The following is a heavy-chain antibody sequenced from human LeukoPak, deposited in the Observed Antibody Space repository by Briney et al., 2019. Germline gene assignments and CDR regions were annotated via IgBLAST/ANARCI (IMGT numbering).Heavy chain of an antibody. Sequence: PGGTLRLSCAASGFTFSSYSMNWIRQAPGKGLEWVSYISSSSSTIYYADSVKGRFTVSRDNAKNSLYLQMNSLRAEDTVVYYCARAEDYGDGYYFDYWGQGTLVTVSS. CDR1: GFTFSSYS. J-gene: IGHJ4*02. D-gene: IGHD4-17*01. CDR2: ISSSSSTI. V-gene: IGHV3-48*04. CDR3: ARAEDYGDGYYFDY.